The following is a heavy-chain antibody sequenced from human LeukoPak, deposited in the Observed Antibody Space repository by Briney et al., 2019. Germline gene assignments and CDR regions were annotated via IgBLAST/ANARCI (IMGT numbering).Heavy chain of an antibody. V-gene: IGHV3-30-3*01. CDR2: ISYDGSNK. CDR1: GFTFSSYA. D-gene: IGHD5-18*01. CDR3: ARDTSSNTAMDSTIDY. Sequence: GGSLRLSCAASGFTFSSYAMHWVRQAPGKGLEWVAVISYDGSNKYYADSVKGRFTISRDNSKNTLYLQMNSLRAEDTAVYYCARDTSSNTAMDSTIDYWGQGTLVTVSS. J-gene: IGHJ4*02.